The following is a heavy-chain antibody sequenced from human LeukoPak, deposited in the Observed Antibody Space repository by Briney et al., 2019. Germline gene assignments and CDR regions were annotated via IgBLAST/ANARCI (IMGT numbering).Heavy chain of an antibody. Sequence: SVKVSCKASGGTFSSYTISWVRQAPGQGLEWMGGIIPMFGTANYAQKFQGRATITTDESTSTAYMELSSLGSEDTAMYYCARVFARGGEISGSYYYYWGQGTLVTVSS. V-gene: IGHV1-69*05. CDR2: IIPMFGTA. CDR3: ARVFARGGEISGSYYYY. D-gene: IGHD1-26*01. CDR1: GGTFSSYT. J-gene: IGHJ4*02.